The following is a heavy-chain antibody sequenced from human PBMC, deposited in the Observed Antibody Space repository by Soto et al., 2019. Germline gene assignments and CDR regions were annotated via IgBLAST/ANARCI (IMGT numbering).Heavy chain of an antibody. D-gene: IGHD3-16*01. CDR2: ISYDGSNK. V-gene: IGHV3-30*14. CDR3: AFGNLSYYFDF. Sequence: GGSLRLSCAASGFTFSSYAMHWVRQAPGKGLEWVAVISYDGSNKYYADSVKGRFTISRDNSKNTLYLQMNSLRAEDTAVYHCAFGNLSYYFDFWGQGTPVTVSS. CDR1: GFTFSSYA. J-gene: IGHJ4*02.